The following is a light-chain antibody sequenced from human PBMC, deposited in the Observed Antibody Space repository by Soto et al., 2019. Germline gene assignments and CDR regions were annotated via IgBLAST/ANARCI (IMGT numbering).Light chain of an antibody. J-gene: IGKJ5*01. CDR3: QQRSNWPPFTIT. V-gene: IGKV3-11*01. CDR1: QSVSSY. Sequence: EIVLTQSPATLSLSPGERATLSCSASQSVSSYLAWYQQKPGQAPRLLIYDASNRATGIPARFSGSGSGTDFTLTISSLEPQDFAVYYCQQRSNWPPFTITFGQGTRLEIK. CDR2: DAS.